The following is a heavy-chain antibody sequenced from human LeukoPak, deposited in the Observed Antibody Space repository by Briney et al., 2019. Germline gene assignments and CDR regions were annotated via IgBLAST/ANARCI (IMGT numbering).Heavy chain of an antibody. CDR3: ARDPYSGSYGNYYYYYMDV. D-gene: IGHD1-26*01. CDR2: ISSSGSYI. Sequence: GGSLRLSCAASGFTFSSYEMNWVRQAPGKGLEWVSYISSSGSYIYYADSVRGRFTISRDNAKNSLYLQMNSLRAEDTALYFCARDPYSGSYGNYYYYYMDVWGKGTTVTISS. CDR1: GFTFSSYE. J-gene: IGHJ6*03. V-gene: IGHV3-21*05.